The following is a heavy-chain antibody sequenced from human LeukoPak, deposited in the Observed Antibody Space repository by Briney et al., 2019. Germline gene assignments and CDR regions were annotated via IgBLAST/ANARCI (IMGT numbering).Heavy chain of an antibody. CDR2: ILASGST. CDR3: ARFVRNSSGLFYFDY. Sequence: SETLSLTCTVSGDSISSYYWNWIRQPPGKGLEWIGHILASGSTNYNPSLESRVTVSVDTSKNQFSLKLSSVTAADTAVYYCARFVRNSSGLFYFDYWGQGTLVTVSS. V-gene: IGHV4-4*09. CDR1: GDSISSYY. J-gene: IGHJ4*02. D-gene: IGHD3-22*01.